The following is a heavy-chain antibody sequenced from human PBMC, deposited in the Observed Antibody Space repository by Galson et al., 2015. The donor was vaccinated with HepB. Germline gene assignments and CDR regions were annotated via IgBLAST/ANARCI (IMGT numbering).Heavy chain of an antibody. V-gene: IGHV3-30-3*01. CDR3: TKDLGDTAMTTSRGDH. D-gene: IGHD5-18*01. Sequence: LRLSCAASGFTFSNYAMHWVRQAPGKGLEWVAVISYDGIYKYYADSVKGRFTISRDSSKITLYLQMNSLRAEDTAVYYCTKDLGDTAMTTSRGDHWGQGTLVTVSS. CDR1: GFTFSNYA. CDR2: ISYDGIYK. J-gene: IGHJ4*02.